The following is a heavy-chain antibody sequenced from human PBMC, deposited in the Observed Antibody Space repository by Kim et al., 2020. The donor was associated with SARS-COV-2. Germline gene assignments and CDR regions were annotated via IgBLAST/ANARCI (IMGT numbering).Heavy chain of an antibody. D-gene: IGHD3-9*01. CDR2: INHSGST. Sequence: SETLSLTCAVYGGSFSGYYWSWIRQPPGKGLEWIGEINHSGSTNYNPSLKSRVTISVDTSKNQFSLKLSSVTAADTAVYYCARATQYYDILTGYYKPYNWFDPWGQGTLVTVSS. J-gene: IGHJ5*02. V-gene: IGHV4-34*01. CDR3: ARATQYYDILTGYYKPYNWFDP. CDR1: GGSFSGYY.